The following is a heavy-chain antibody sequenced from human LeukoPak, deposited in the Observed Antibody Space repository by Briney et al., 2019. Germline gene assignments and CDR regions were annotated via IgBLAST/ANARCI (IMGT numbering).Heavy chain of an antibody. D-gene: IGHD3-10*01. CDR2: ISGSGGST. J-gene: IGHJ4*02. CDR1: GFTFSGYA. CDR3: ATQMRYTYYYGSGSYYTDY. V-gene: IGHV3-23*01. Sequence: GGSLRLSCAASGFTFSGYAMSWVRQAPGKGLEWVSAISGSGGSTYYADSVKGRFTISRDNSKNTLYLQMNSLRAEDTAVYYCATQMRYTYYYGSGSYYTDYWGQGTLVTVSS.